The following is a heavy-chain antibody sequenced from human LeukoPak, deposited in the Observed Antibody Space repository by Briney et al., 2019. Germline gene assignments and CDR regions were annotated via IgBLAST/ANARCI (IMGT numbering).Heavy chain of an antibody. CDR1: GGSISSYY. Sequence: SETLSLTCTVSGGSISSYYWSWIRQPAGKGLEWIGRIYTSGSTNYNPSLKSRVTMSVDTSKNQFSLKLSSVTAADTAVYYCAKPLQERGYSYGIDYWGQGTLVTVSS. D-gene: IGHD5-18*01. J-gene: IGHJ4*02. V-gene: IGHV4-4*07. CDR3: AKPLQERGYSYGIDY. CDR2: IYTSGST.